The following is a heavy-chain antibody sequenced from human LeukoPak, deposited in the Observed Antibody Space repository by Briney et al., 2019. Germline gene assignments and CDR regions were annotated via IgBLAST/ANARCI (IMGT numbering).Heavy chain of an antibody. V-gene: IGHV4-59*08. Sequence: SETLSLTCTVSGRSISSYYWSWLRQPPGKGLEWIGYIYYSGSTNYNPSLKSRVTISVDTSKNQFSLKLSSVTAADTAVYYCARHGPLGFCSSTSCYPYYYYGMDVWGQGTTVTVSS. J-gene: IGHJ6*02. CDR3: ARHGPLGFCSSTSCYPYYYYGMDV. CDR1: GRSISSYY. D-gene: IGHD2-2*01. CDR2: IYYSGST.